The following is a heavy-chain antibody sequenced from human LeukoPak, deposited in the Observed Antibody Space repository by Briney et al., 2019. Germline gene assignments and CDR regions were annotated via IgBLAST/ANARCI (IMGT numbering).Heavy chain of an antibody. CDR1: GFTFSSYA. V-gene: IGHV3-30*04. CDR2: ISYDGSNK. D-gene: IGHD5-18*01. Sequence: GRSLRLSCAASGFTFSSYAMHWVRQAPGKGLEWVAVISYDGSNKYYADSVKGRFTISRDNSKNTLYLQMNSLRAEDTAVYYCARPGINKAMAYYFDYWGQGTLVTVSS. CDR3: ARPGINKAMAYYFDY. J-gene: IGHJ4*02.